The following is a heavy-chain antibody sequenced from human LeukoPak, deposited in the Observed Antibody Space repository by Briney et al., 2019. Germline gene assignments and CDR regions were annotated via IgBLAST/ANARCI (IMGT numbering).Heavy chain of an antibody. CDR3: ARRAVAGTSAFDI. D-gene: IGHD6-19*01. V-gene: IGHV1-69*13. CDR2: IIPIFGTA. CDR1: GGTLSSYA. Sequence: ASVKVSCKASGGTLSSYAISWVRQAPGQGLEWMGGIIPIFGTANYAQKFQGRVTITADESTSTAYMELSSLRSEDTAVYYCARRAVAGTSAFDIWGQGTMVTVSS. J-gene: IGHJ3*02.